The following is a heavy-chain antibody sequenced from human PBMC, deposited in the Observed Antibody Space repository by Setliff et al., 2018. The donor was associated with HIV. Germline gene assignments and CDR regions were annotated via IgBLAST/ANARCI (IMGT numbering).Heavy chain of an antibody. V-gene: IGHV4-31*03. J-gene: IGHJ5*02. CDR2: IYYSGST. CDR1: GGSISSGGYY. CDR3: ARSKGGLFDP. Sequence: SETLSLTCTVSGGSISSGGYYWSWIRQHPGKGLEWIGYIYYSGSTYYNPSLKSRVTISVDTSKNQFSLKLSSVTAADTAVYYCARSKGGLFDPWGQGALVTVSS. D-gene: IGHD3-16*01.